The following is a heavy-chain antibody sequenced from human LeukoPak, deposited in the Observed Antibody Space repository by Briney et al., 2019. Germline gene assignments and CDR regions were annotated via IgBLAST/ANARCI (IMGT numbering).Heavy chain of an antibody. J-gene: IGHJ4*02. D-gene: IGHD3-22*01. V-gene: IGHV3-49*04. CDR3: ARGGDSSGYNY. CDR2: IRSKAYGETT. Sequence: GGSLRLSCTASGFTFGDYAMSWVRQAPGRGLEWVGFIRSKAYGETTDYAASVQGRFTISRDDSKSIAYLQMDSLKTEDTAVYYCARGGDSSGYNYWGQGTLVTVSS. CDR1: GFTFGDYA.